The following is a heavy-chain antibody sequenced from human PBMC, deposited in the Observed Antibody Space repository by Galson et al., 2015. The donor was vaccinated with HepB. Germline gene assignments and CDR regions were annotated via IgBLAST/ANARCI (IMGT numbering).Heavy chain of an antibody. CDR2: IFSRNGNT. Sequence: SVKVSCKAPGYIFNNYGIGWVRQAPGQGLEWMGWIFSRNGNTDYGQRFQGRVTMTTDTLTNTAYMELRSLRSDDTAMYYCARARYSSSPPDVWGQGSLVTVSS. J-gene: IGHJ4*02. CDR3: ARARYSSSPPDV. V-gene: IGHV1-18*01. CDR1: GYIFNNYG. D-gene: IGHD6-19*01.